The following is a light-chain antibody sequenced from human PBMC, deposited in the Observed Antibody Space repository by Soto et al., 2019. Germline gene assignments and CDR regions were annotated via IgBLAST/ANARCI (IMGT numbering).Light chain of an antibody. Sequence: QSVLTQPPSVSAAPGQKVTISCSGSSSNIGNNFVTWYQQLPGTAPKLLIYDNNKRPSGIPDRFSGSQSGTSATLGITGLQTGEEAVYYCGSWDSSLTYVFGTGTKLTVL. CDR3: GSWDSSLTYV. J-gene: IGLJ1*01. CDR2: DNN. CDR1: SSNIGNNF. V-gene: IGLV1-51*01.